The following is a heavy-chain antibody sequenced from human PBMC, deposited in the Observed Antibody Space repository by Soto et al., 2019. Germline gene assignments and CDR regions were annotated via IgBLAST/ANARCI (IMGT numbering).Heavy chain of an antibody. V-gene: IGHV4-59*01. J-gene: IGHJ4*02. Sequence: SETLSLTCTVSGGSISSYYWSWIRQPPGKGLEWIGYIYYSGSTNYNPSLKSRVTISVDTSKNQFSLKLSSVTAADTAVYYCARETPSLYGSGTIDYWGQGTLVTVSS. CDR1: GGSISSYY. CDR2: IYYSGST. CDR3: ARETPSLYGSGTIDY. D-gene: IGHD3-10*01.